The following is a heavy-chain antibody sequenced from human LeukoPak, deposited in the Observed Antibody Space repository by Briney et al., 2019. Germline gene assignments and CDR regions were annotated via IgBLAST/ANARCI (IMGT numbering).Heavy chain of an antibody. J-gene: IGHJ6*03. V-gene: IGHV4-59*11. CDR3: ARDFRDGDSVFYYYYMDV. CDR2: IYYSGST. CDR1: GGSISSHY. D-gene: IGHD4-17*01. Sequence: SETLSLTCTVSGGSISSHYWSWIRQPPRKGLEWIGYIYYSGSTNCNPSLKSRGTISIDTSKNQFSLKLSSVTAADTAVYYCARDFRDGDSVFYYYYMDVWGKGTTVTVSS.